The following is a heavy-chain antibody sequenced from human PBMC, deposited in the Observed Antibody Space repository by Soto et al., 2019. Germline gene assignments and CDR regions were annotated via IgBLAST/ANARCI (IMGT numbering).Heavy chain of an antibody. CDR1: GYTFTSYG. CDR3: AREKGSLLRFLEGEDYHYGMDV. V-gene: IGHV1-18*01. Sequence: ASVKVSCKASGYTFTSYGISWVRQAPGQGLEWMGWISAYNGNTNYAQKLQGRVTMTTDTSTSTAYMELRSLRSDDTAVYYCAREKGSLLRFLEGEDYHYGMDVWGQGTTVTVSS. CDR2: ISAYNGNT. J-gene: IGHJ6*02. D-gene: IGHD3-3*01.